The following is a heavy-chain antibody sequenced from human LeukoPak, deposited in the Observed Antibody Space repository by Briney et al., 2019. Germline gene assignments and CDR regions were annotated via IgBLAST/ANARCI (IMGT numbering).Heavy chain of an antibody. CDR1: GGSISNYY. Sequence: SSETLSLTCNVSGGSISNYYWSWIRQPPGKGLEWIGYMYHTGHTMYNSSLKSRVTMSLDTSNNHFSLRLSSVTAADTAVYYCARHRGFDPWGQGTLVTVSS. D-gene: IGHD3-10*01. CDR2: MYHTGHT. CDR3: ARHRGFDP. V-gene: IGHV4-59*08. J-gene: IGHJ5*02.